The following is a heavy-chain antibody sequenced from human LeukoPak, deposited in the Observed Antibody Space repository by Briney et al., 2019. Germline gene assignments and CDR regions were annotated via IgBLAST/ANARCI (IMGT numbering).Heavy chain of an antibody. V-gene: IGHV3-48*03. D-gene: IGHD3-10*01. CDR3: ARDPYGSGKFDY. Sequence: GGSLRLSCAASGFTFSSYEMNWVRQAPGKGLEWVSYISSSGSTIYYADSVKGRFTISRDNAKNSLYLQMNSLRAEDTAVYYCARDPYGSGKFDYWGQGTLVTVSS. J-gene: IGHJ4*02. CDR1: GFTFSSYE. CDR2: ISSSGSTI.